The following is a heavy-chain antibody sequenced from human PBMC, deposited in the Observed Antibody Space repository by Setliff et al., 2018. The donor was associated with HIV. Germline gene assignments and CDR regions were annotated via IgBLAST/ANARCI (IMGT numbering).Heavy chain of an antibody. CDR1: GFTFSSYD. V-gene: IGHV3-30*02. J-gene: IGHJ5*02. CDR3: ARGQIGYGDYALNWFDP. Sequence: LSLSCVASGFTFSSYDMHWVRQAPGKGLEWVTFIRYDGSNKYYADSVKGRFTISRDNSKNSLYLQMNSLRLEDTAVYYCARGQIGYGDYALNWFDPWGQGTLVTVSS. CDR2: IRYDGSNK. D-gene: IGHD4-17*01.